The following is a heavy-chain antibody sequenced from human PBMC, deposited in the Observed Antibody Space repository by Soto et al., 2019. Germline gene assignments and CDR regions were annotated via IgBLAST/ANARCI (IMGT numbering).Heavy chain of an antibody. D-gene: IGHD3-3*01. Sequence: PSETLSLTCTVSGGSISSSSYYWGWIRQPPGKGLEWIGSIYYSGSTYYNPSLKSRVTISVDTSKNQFSPKLSSVTAADTAVYYCARRSITIFGVVTFDYWGQGTLVTVSS. CDR2: IYYSGST. CDR3: ARRSITIFGVVTFDY. J-gene: IGHJ4*02. V-gene: IGHV4-39*01. CDR1: GGSISSSSYY.